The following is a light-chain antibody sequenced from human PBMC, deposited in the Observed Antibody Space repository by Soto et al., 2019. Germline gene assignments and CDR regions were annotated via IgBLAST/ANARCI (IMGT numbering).Light chain of an antibody. J-gene: IGKJ1*01. CDR2: GAS. Sequence: DIQMTQSPSTLSASVGDRVTITCRASQSISSWLAWYQQKPGKAPKLLIYGASSLESGVPSRFSGSGSGTDFTLTISSLQPDDFASYYCQQYNSFPWTFGQGTKVEIK. CDR1: QSISSW. V-gene: IGKV1-5*01. CDR3: QQYNSFPWT.